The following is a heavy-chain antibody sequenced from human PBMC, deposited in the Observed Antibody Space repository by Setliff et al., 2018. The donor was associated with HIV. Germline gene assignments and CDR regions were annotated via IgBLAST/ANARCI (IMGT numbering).Heavy chain of an antibody. D-gene: IGHD1-1*01. CDR1: GFTFDDYG. CDR2: ISTDFSHT. Sequence: SGGSLRLSCAASGFTFDDYGMSWVRQAPGKGLEWVSDISTDFSHTKYRESVKGRFTISRDDRKRSLYLQMNGLRAEDTAIYFCARDFTELASFDYWGQGTLVTVSS. CDR3: ARDFTELASFDY. V-gene: IGHV3-20*04. J-gene: IGHJ4*02.